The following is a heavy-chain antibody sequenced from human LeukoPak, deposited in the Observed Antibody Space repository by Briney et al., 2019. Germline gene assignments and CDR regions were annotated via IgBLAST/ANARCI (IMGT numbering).Heavy chain of an antibody. CDR3: AKAPGYYYYYGMDV. J-gene: IGHJ6*02. CDR1: GFTFNSYA. CDR2: ISNTGGST. V-gene: IGHV3-23*01. Sequence: GGSLRLSCAASGFTFNSYAMSWVRQAPGKGLEWVSSISNTGGSTYDADSMKGWFTISRDNSKNTLYLQMNSLRAEDTAVYYCAKAPGYYYYYGMDVWGHGTTVTVSS.